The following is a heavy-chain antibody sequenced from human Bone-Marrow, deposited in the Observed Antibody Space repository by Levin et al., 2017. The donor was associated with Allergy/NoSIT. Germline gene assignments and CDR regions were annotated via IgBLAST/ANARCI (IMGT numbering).Heavy chain of an antibody. CDR1: GGSFSGYY. D-gene: IGHD2-15*01. V-gene: IGHV4-34*01. CDR2: INHSGST. Sequence: SQTLSLTCAVYGGSFSGYYWSWIRQPPGKGLEWIGEINHSGSTNYNPSLKSRVTISVDTSKNQFSLKLSSVTAADTAVYYCARGGGYCSGGSCYPNGVPFDYWGQGTLVTVSS. J-gene: IGHJ4*02. CDR3: ARGGGYCSGGSCYPNGVPFDY.